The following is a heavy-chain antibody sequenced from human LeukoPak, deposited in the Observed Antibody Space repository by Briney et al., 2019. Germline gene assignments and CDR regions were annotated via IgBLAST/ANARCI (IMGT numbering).Heavy chain of an antibody. Sequence: GGSLRLSCAASGFTFSSYDMHWVRQTTGKGLEWVSAIGTTGDTYYPGPVKGRFTISRENARNSLYLQMNSLRAEDTAVYYCAKDLTGYANNWFDPWGQETLVTVSS. J-gene: IGHJ5*02. D-gene: IGHD3-9*01. CDR1: GFTFSSYD. CDR2: IGTTGDT. V-gene: IGHV3-13*01. CDR3: AKDLTGYANNWFDP.